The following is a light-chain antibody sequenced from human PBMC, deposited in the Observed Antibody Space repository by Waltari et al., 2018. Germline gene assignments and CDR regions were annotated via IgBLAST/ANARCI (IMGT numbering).Light chain of an antibody. CDR1: QSVSRA. Sequence: EVVFTQSPGTLSLSPGERATLSCRASQSVSRALAWYQHKPGQAPRLRIYGASIRATGIPDRFSGSGSVTDFSLTISRLEPADSAMYYCQHYVRLPATFGQGTKVEIK. CDR2: GAS. V-gene: IGKV3-20*01. CDR3: QHYVRLPAT. J-gene: IGKJ1*01.